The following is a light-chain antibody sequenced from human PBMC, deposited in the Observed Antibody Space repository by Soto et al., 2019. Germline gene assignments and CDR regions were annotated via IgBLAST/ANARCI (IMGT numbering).Light chain of an antibody. CDR3: QQRSNSFT. V-gene: IGKV3-11*01. J-gene: IGKJ3*01. CDR2: YAS. Sequence: EIVLTQSLATLSLSPGERATLSCRASQSVSSYLAWYQQKPGQAPRLLIYYASSRATGIPARFSGSGSGTDFTLTISRLEHEDFDVYYCQQRSNSFTFGPGTKVEIK. CDR1: QSVSSY.